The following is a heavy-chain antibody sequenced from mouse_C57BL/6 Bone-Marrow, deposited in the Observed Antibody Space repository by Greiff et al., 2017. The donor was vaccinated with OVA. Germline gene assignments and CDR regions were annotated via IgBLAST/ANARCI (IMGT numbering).Heavy chain of an antibody. D-gene: IGHD4-1*01. V-gene: IGHV5-6*02. CDR3: ARRLGKY. CDR1: GFTFSSYG. CDR2: ISSGGSYT. J-gene: IGHJ2*01. Sequence: EVKLQESGGDLVKPGGSLKLSCAASGFTFSSYGMSWVRQTPDKRLEWVATISSGGSYTYYPDSVKGRFTISRDNAKNTLYLQMSSLKSEDTAMYYCARRLGKYWGQGTPLTVSS.